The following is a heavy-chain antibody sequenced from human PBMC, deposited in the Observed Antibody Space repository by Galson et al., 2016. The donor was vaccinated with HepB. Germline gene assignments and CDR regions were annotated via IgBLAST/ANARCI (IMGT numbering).Heavy chain of an antibody. J-gene: IGHJ4*02. Sequence: SLTCSVHGGSFSGYFWNWIRQPPGKGLEWVGEINPSGRTYYNPSLKSRVTISVDTSKNHFSLRLSSVTAADTAVYYCARERWGIYGTGRKYYFDYWGQGALVTVSS. D-gene: IGHD3-16*01. CDR2: INPSGRT. CDR3: ARERWGIYGTGRKYYFDY. V-gene: IGHV4-34*01. CDR1: GGSFSGYF.